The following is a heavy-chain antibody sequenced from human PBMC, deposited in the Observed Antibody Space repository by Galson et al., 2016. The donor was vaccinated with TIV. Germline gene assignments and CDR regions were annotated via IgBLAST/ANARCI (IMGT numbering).Heavy chain of an antibody. V-gene: IGHV3-30*04. CDR1: GFTFSAYS. Sequence: SLRLSCAASGFTFSAYSMHWVRQAPGKGLELVAGISYDGSNKYYTDSVKGRFTISRDNTKYTVYLQMNTLRVEEKAVYFCARDGREYDYVWGSYPDYWGQGTLVTVSP. CDR2: ISYDGSNK. D-gene: IGHD3-16*02. J-gene: IGHJ4*02. CDR3: ARDGREYDYVWGSYPDY.